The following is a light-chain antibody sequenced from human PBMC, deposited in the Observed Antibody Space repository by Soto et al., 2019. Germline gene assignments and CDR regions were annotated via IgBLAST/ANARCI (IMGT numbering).Light chain of an antibody. CDR1: SSNIGAGYD. J-gene: IGLJ1*01. CDR2: GNS. CDR3: QSYDSSLSGYV. V-gene: IGLV1-40*01. Sequence: QSVLTQPPSVSGAPGQRVTISCTGSSSNIGAGYDVHWYQQLPGTAPKLLIYGNSNRPSGVPDRLSGSKSGTSASLAITGLQAEDEADYDCQSYDSSLSGYVFGPGTKLTVL.